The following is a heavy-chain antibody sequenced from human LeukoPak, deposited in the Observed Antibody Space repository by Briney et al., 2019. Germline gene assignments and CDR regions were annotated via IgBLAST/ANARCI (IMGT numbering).Heavy chain of an antibody. CDR3: ARSYSNHLFGMDV. CDR2: MYSGGST. V-gene: IGHV3-66*01. Sequence: GGSLRLTCAASGFTVSSYYMTWVRQAPGKGLEWVSVMYSGGSTYYADSVKGRVAISRDNSQNTVFLQMNSVRVEDTAVYYCARSYSNHLFGMDVWGQGTAVTVSS. D-gene: IGHD4-11*01. J-gene: IGHJ6*02. CDR1: GFTVSSYY.